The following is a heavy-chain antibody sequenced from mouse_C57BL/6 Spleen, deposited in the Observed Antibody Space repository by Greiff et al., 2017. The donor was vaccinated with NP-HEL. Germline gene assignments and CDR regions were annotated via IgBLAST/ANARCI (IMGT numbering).Heavy chain of an antibody. Sequence: VQLQQPGAELVKPGASVKMSCKASGYTFTSYWITWVKQRPGQGLEWIGDIYPGSGSTNYNEQFKSKATLTVDTSSSTDYMQLSSLTSEDSAVYYCARYVSSYGRTWFAYWGQGTLVTVSA. D-gene: IGHD1-1*01. CDR2: IYPGSGST. V-gene: IGHV1-55*01. CDR3: ARYVSSYGRTWFAY. CDR1: GYTFTSYW. J-gene: IGHJ3*01.